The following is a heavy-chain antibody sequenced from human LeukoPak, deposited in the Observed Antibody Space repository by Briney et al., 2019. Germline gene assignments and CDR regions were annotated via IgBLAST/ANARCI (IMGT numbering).Heavy chain of an antibody. CDR3: AKAPLYYDYWQYYFDY. D-gene: IGHD3-22*01. Sequence: GGPLSLSSAVSGFTFSSYAMSWVRKAPGKGLEWVSAVSVTGGSTYYGASVKGRFTISRDNSKNTLYLQMNSLRAEDTAVYYCAKAPLYYDYWQYYFDYWGQGTLVTVSS. V-gene: IGHV3-23*01. J-gene: IGHJ4*02. CDR2: VSVTGGST. CDR1: GFTFSSYA.